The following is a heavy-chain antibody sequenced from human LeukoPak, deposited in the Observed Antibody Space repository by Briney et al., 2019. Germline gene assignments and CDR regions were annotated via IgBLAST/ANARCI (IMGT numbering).Heavy chain of an antibody. J-gene: IGHJ4*02. V-gene: IGHV4-59*01. Sequence: PSETLSLTCTVSGDSISSYYWNWIRQPPGKGLEWIGYISDSGSTNYNPSLKSRVTISVDTSKNQFSLKLSSVTAADTAVYYCARDRRYGDHFDYWGQGTLVTVSS. CDR1: GDSISSYY. CDR2: ISDSGST. CDR3: ARDRRYGDHFDY. D-gene: IGHD4-17*01.